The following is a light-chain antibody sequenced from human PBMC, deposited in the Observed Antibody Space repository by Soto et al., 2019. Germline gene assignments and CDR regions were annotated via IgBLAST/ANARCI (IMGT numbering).Light chain of an antibody. CDR3: SSYTTSNTWV. J-gene: IGLJ3*02. Sequence: QSALTQPASVSGSPGQSITISCTGTSSDVGGYNYVSWYQQHPGKAPKLMIYEVINRPSGVSNRFSGSKSGNTASLTISGLQAEDDADYYCSSYTTSNTWVFGGGIKVTVL. CDR1: SSDVGGYNY. V-gene: IGLV2-14*01. CDR2: EVI.